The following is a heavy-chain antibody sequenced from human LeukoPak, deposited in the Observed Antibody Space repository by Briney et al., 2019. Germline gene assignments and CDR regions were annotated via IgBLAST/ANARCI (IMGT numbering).Heavy chain of an antibody. D-gene: IGHD3-22*01. V-gene: IGHV1-69*04. CDR2: IMPILDVA. CDR3: TREGVYSPDGSGYHRDAFDI. CDR1: GGSFNSYV. Sequence: GASVKVSCKASGGSFNSYVITWVRQAPGQGLEWMGRIMPILDVANFAQKFRGRVTITADKSTNTAHMELSSLTSEDTAIYYCTREGVYSPDGSGYHRDAFDIWGQGTLVTVSS. J-gene: IGHJ3*02.